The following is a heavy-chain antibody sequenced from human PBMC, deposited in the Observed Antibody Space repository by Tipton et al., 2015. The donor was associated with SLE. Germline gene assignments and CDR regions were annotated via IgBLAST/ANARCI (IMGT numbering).Heavy chain of an antibody. J-gene: IGHJ4*02. CDR2: IIPIFGTA. CDR3: ARGRYSGSLYYFDY. CDR1: GYTFTSYA. D-gene: IGHD1-26*01. Sequence: QLVQSGAEVKKPGASVKVSCKASGYTFTSYAISWVRQAPGQGLEWMGGIIPIFGTANYAQKFQGRVTITADESTSTAYMELSSLRSEDTAVYYCARGRYSGSLYYFDYWGQGTLVTVSS. V-gene: IGHV1-69*13.